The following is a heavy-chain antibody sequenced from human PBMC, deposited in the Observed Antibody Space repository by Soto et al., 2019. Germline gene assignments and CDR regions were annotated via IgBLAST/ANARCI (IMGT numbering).Heavy chain of an antibody. Sequence: SETLSLTCTVSGGSISSYYWSWIRQPPGKGLEWIGYIYYSGSTNYNPSLKSRVTISVDTSKNQFSLKLSSVTATDTAVYYCARDRYYDSSGYYYEKLTYYFDYWGQGTLVTVSS. CDR2: IYYSGST. D-gene: IGHD3-22*01. CDR1: GGSISSYY. J-gene: IGHJ4*02. CDR3: ARDRYYDSSGYYYEKLTYYFDY. V-gene: IGHV4-59*12.